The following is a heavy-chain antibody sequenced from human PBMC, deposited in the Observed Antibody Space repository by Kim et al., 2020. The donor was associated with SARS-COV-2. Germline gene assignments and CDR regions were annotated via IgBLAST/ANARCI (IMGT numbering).Heavy chain of an antibody. CDR3: ARESVVVQQLVRDYYYYYGMDV. J-gene: IGHJ6*02. CDR2: IKQDGSEK. CDR1: GFTFSSYW. D-gene: IGHD6-13*01. V-gene: IGHV3-7*01. Sequence: GGSLRLSCAASGFTFSSYWMSWVRQAPGKGLEWVANIKQDGSEKYYVDSVKGRFTISRDNAKNSLYLQMNSLRAEDTAVYYCARESVVVQQLVRDYYYYYGMDVRGQGTTVTVSS.